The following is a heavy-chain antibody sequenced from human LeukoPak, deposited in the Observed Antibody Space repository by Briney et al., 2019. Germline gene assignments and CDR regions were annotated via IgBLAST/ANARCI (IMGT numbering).Heavy chain of an antibody. CDR2: IIPILGIA. D-gene: IGHD3-22*01. CDR3: ARARAGYYDSSDYYPLNY. V-gene: IGHV1-69*04. Sequence: SVKVSCKASGGTFSSYAISWVRQAPGQGLEWMGRIIPILGIANYAQKFQGRVTITADKSTSTAYMELSSLRSEDTAVYYCARARAGYYDSSDYYPLNYWGQGTLVTVSS. J-gene: IGHJ4*02. CDR1: GGTFSSYA.